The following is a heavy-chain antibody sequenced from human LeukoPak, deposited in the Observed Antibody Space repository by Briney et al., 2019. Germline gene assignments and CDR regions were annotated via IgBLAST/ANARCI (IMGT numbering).Heavy chain of an antibody. D-gene: IGHD3-3*01. CDR3: ARTGLRFLEWSEGTDNWFDP. CDR2: ISHSGST. Sequence: SETLSLTCAVYGGSFSGYYWTWIRQPSGKGLEWIGSISHSGSTYYNPSLKSRVTISVDTSKNQFSLKLSSVTAADTAVYYCARTGLRFLEWSEGTDNWFDPWGQGTLVTVSS. CDR1: GGSFSGYY. V-gene: IGHV4-34*01. J-gene: IGHJ5*02.